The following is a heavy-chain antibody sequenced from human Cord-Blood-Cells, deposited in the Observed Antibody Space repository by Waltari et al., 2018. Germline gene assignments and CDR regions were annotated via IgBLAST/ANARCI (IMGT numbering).Heavy chain of an antibody. V-gene: IGHV3-21*01. CDR2: ISSSSSYI. CDR3: ARAPATVVFDY. Sequence: EVQLVESGGGLVKPGGSLRLSCAASGFTFTCYRMNWVRQAPGKGLEWVSSISSSSSYIYYADSVKGRFTISRDNAKNSLYLQMNSLRAEDTAVYYCARAPATVVFDYWGQGTLVTVSS. J-gene: IGHJ4*02. D-gene: IGHD4-4*01. CDR1: GFTFTCYR.